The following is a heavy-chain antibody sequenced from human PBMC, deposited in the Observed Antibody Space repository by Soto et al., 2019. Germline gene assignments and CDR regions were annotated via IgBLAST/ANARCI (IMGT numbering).Heavy chain of an antibody. Sequence: QIQLVQSGGEVKKPGASVKVSCKSSGYNFISHSITWARQAPGQGLEWMGRISAYNGNTNHAQKFQGRLTMTTDTTTSTAYMQLRSLRSDHTPVYYCPTFAFCGGAPGCREMDVWGQGTTVTVSS. J-gene: IGHJ6*02. CDR2: ISAYNGNT. CDR1: GYNFISHS. V-gene: IGHV1-18*01. D-gene: IGHD2-21*01. CDR3: PTFAFCGGAPGCREMDV.